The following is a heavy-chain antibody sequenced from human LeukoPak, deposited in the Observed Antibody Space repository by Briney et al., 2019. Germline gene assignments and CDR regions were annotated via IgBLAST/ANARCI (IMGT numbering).Heavy chain of an antibody. D-gene: IGHD2-2*01. J-gene: IGHJ6*02. CDR1: GFTFSNYS. CDR3: ASLGYCSSTSCPYYYGMDV. Sequence: GGSLRLSCAASGFTFSNYSMNWVRQAPGKGLEWVSSISSSSSYIYYADSVKGRFTISRDNAKNSLYLQMNSLRAEDTAVYYCASLGYCSSTSCPYYYGMDVWGQGTTVTVSS. CDR2: ISSSSSYI. V-gene: IGHV3-21*01.